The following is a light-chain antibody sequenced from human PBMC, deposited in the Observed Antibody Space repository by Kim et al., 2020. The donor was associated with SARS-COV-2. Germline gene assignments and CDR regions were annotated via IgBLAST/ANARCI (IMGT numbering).Light chain of an antibody. Sequence: VSVGDRVTSTCRASQDINNWVAWFQQRPGKAPNLLVYAASRLHSGVPSRFDGSGSGTDFTLTISSLQPEDSATYYCQQTNTFPITFGQGTRLEIK. CDR2: AAS. V-gene: IGKV1-12*01. J-gene: IGKJ5*01. CDR3: QQTNTFPIT. CDR1: QDINNW.